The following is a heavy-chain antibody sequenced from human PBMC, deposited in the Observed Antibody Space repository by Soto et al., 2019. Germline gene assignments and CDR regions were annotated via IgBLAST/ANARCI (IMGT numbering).Heavy chain of an antibody. CDR1: GYTFNGYY. Sequence: ASVKVSCKASGYTFNGYYMHWVRQAPGQGLEWVGWINPNSGGTNYAQKFQCSVTMTWDTSISTAYMELNRLRSDDTAVYFCARGVPARPFDPWGQGTLVTVSS. V-gene: IGHV1-2*04. D-gene: IGHD6-6*01. CDR3: ARGVPARPFDP. CDR2: INPNSGGT. J-gene: IGHJ5*02.